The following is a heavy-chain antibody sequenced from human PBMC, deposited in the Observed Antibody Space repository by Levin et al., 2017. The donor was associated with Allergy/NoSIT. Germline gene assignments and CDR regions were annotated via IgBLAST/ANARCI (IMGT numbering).Heavy chain of an antibody. CDR3: ARNSQLWSLGLGFDY. J-gene: IGHJ4*02. CDR2: ISYDGSNK. D-gene: IGHD5-18*01. CDR1: GFTFSSYA. Sequence: GGSLRLSCAASGFTFSSYAMHWVRQAPGKGLEWVAVISYDGSNKYYADSVKGRFTISRDNSKNTLYLQMNSLRAEDTAVYYCARNSQLWSLGLGFDYWGQGTLVTVSS. V-gene: IGHV3-30*04.